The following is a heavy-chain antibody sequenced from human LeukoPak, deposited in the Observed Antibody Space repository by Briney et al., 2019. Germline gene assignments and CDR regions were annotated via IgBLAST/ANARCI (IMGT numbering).Heavy chain of an antibody. CDR2: VYITGST. Sequence: SETLSLTCTVFGGSVSSYYWSWIRQPAGKGPQWIGRVYITGSTTYDPSLKGRVTMSVDTSKNQFSLKLSSVTAADTAVYYCASGSVTGDGAFDIWGQGTMVTVSS. CDR1: GGSVSSYY. D-gene: IGHD7-27*01. V-gene: IGHV4-4*07. CDR3: ASGSVTGDGAFDI. J-gene: IGHJ3*02.